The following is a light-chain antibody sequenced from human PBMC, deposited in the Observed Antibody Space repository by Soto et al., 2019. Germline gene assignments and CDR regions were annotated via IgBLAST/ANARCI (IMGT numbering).Light chain of an antibody. CDR2: GAS. J-gene: IGKJ4*01. CDR3: QQYGGSPT. V-gene: IGKV3-20*01. Sequence: EIVLTQSPGTLSLSPGERATLSCRASQSVSSSYLAWYQQKPSQAPRLLISGASSRATGIPDRFSGSGSGTDFTLTISRLEPEDFAVYYCQQYGGSPTFGGGTKVEIK. CDR1: QSVSSSY.